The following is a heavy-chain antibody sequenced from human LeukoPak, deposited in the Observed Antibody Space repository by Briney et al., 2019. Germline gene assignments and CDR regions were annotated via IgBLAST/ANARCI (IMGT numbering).Heavy chain of an antibody. CDR3: ARERSGYGSGSYYKTDAFDI. Sequence: GGSLRLSCAASGFTFSSYSMNWVRQAPGKGLEWVSYISSSSSTIYYADSVKGRFTISRDNAKNSLYLQMNSLRAEDTAVYYCARERSGYGSGSYYKTDAFDIWGQGTMVTVSS. CDR2: ISSSSSTI. CDR1: GFTFSSYS. V-gene: IGHV3-48*01. J-gene: IGHJ3*02. D-gene: IGHD3-10*01.